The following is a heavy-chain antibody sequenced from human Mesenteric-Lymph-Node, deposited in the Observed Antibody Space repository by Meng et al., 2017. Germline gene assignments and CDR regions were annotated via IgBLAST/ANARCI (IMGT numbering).Heavy chain of an antibody. CDR2: IYSGGST. V-gene: IGHV3-53*04. D-gene: IGHD3-10*01. J-gene: IGHJ4*02. CDR1: GFTVSSNY. Sequence: GGSLRLSCAASGFTVSSNYMSWVRQAPGKGLEWVSIIYSGGSTYYADSVKGRFTISRHNSNNTLSLQMNSLRDEDTAVYYCARVSITMVRGVISVDYCDYWGQGTLVTVSS. CDR3: ARVSITMVRGVISVDYCDY.